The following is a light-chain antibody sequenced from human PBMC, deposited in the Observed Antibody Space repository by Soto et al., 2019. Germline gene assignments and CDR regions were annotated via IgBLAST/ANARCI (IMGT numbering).Light chain of an antibody. CDR1: NSENGDNNY. V-gene: IGLV2-14*01. Sequence: QSVVTQPAPVSGSSGQSITISCTGNNSENGDNNYVSWYQQHPGKAPKLMIYDVRHRPSGVSIRFSGSKSGNTASLTISDLQAEDEADYYCSPYRISSTYVFGTGTKVTVL. CDR3: SPYRISSTYV. J-gene: IGLJ1*01. CDR2: DVR.